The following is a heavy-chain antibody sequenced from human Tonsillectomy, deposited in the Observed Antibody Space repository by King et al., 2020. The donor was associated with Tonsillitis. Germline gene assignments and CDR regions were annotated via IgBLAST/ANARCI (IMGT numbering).Heavy chain of an antibody. V-gene: IGHV4-59*08. CDR2: IYYSGST. D-gene: IGHD5-12*01. J-gene: IGHJ4*02. Sequence: QVQLQESGPGLVKPSETLSLTCTVSGGSISSYYWSWIRQPPGKGLEWIGYIYYSGSTNYNPSLKSRVTISVDTSKNQFSLKLRSVTAADTAVYYCARRGGYPRGGFDYWGQGTLVTVSS. CDR3: ARRGGYPRGGFDY. CDR1: GGSISSYY.